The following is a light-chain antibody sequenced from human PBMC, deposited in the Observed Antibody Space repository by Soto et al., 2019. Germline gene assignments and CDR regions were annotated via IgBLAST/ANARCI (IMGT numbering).Light chain of an antibody. CDR2: EVT. CDR3: GSYAGSNSVV. J-gene: IGLJ2*01. CDR1: SSDIGGYNY. Sequence: QSALTQPPSASGSPGQSVTISCTGTSSDIGGYNYVSWYQQHPGKAPKLLIYEVTQRPSGVPDRFSGSKSGNTASLTVSGLQAEDEADYSCGSYAGSNSVVFGGGTKLTVL. V-gene: IGLV2-8*01.